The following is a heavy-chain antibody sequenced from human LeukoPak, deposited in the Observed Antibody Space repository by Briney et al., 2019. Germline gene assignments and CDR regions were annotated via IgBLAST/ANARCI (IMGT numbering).Heavy chain of an antibody. D-gene: IGHD2-2*02. J-gene: IGHJ5*02. Sequence: SETLSLTCAVYGGSFSGYYWSWIRQPPGKGLEWIGEINHSGSTNYNPSLKSRVTISVDTSKNQFSLKLSSVTAADTAVYYCARGRSGAYCSSTSCYIGWFDPWGQGTLVTVSS. CDR3: ARGRSGAYCSSTSCYIGWFDP. V-gene: IGHV4-34*01. CDR2: INHSGST. CDR1: GGSFSGYY.